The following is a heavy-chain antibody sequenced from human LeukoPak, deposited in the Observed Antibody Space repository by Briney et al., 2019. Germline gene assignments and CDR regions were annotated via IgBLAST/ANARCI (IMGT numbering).Heavy chain of an antibody. CDR1: GFTFSSYA. CDR3: GWSGAAAAGTGYFDY. CDR2: ISGSGGST. Sequence: GGSLRLSCAASGFTFSSYAMSWVRQAPGKGLEWVSAISGSGGSTYYADSVKGRFTISRDNSKNTLYLQMNSLRAEDTAVYYCGWSGAAAAGTGYFDYWGQGTLVTVSS. V-gene: IGHV3-23*01. D-gene: IGHD6-13*01. J-gene: IGHJ4*02.